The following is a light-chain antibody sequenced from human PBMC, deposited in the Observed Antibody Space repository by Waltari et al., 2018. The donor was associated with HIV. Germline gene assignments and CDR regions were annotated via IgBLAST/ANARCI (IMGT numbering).Light chain of an antibody. J-gene: IGKJ2*01. Sequence: DIVMTQSPDSLAVSLGERATLHCKSSQSVLYSSNNKNYLAWYQQKPGQPPKLLIYWASTRESGVPDRFSGSGSGTDFTLTISSLQAEDVAVYYCQQYYSTPNTFGQGTKLEIK. CDR3: QQYYSTPNT. V-gene: IGKV4-1*01. CDR2: WAS. CDR1: QSVLYSSNNKNY.